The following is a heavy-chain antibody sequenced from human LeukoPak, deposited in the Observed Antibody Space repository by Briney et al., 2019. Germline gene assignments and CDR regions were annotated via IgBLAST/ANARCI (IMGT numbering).Heavy chain of an antibody. Sequence: GESLKISCKGSGYSFTNYWIGWVRQAPGQGLEWMGWVSAYNGNTNYAQKLQGRVTMTTDTSTSTAYMELRSLRSDDTAVYYCARDPYGSSWYVGYYYYYGMDVWGQGTTVTVSS. CDR2: VSAYNGNT. CDR1: GYSFTNYW. V-gene: IGHV1-18*04. CDR3: ARDPYGSSWYVGYYYYYGMDV. D-gene: IGHD6-13*01. J-gene: IGHJ6*02.